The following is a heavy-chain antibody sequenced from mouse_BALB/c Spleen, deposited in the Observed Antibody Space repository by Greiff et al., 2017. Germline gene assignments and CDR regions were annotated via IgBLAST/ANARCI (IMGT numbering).Heavy chain of an antibody. Sequence: QVQLKQPGAELVRPGASVKLSCKASGYTFTSYWINWVKQRPGQGLEWIGNIYPSDSYTNYNQKFKDKATLTVDKSSSTAYMQLSSPTSEDSAVYYCTGQLRLRAMDYWGQGTSVTVSS. CDR2: IYPSDSYT. D-gene: IGHD1-2*01. V-gene: IGHV1-69*02. J-gene: IGHJ4*01. CDR3: TGQLRLRAMDY. CDR1: GYTFTSYW.